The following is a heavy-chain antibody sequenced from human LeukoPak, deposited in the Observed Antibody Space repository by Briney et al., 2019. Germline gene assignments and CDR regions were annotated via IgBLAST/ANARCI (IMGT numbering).Heavy chain of an antibody. J-gene: IGHJ4*02. V-gene: IGHV3-15*01. Sequence: PGGSLRLSCAASGFTFRSYAMSWVRQAPGKGLEWVGRIKSKTDGGTTDYAAPVKGRFTISRDDSKNTLYLQMNSLKTEDTAVYYCTTVSIVLMVYAPFVWGQGTLVTVSS. CDR2: IKSKTDGGTT. D-gene: IGHD2-8*01. CDR3: TTVSIVLMVYAPFV. CDR1: GFTFRSYA.